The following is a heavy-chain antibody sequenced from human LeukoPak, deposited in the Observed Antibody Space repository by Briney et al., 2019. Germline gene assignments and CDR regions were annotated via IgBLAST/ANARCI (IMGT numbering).Heavy chain of an antibody. CDR2: IYPGDSDT. CDR3: ARHIADGHYSSGCCD. CDR1: GYSFTSYW. Sequence: GESLKISWKCSGYSFTSYWIGWVRQTPGKGLERIGIIYPGDSDTKYSPSFQGQATISGDKSISTAYLQWSSLKASDTAMYYCARHIADGHYSSGCCDWGQGTLVTVSS. J-gene: IGHJ4*02. D-gene: IGHD6-19*01. V-gene: IGHV5-51*01.